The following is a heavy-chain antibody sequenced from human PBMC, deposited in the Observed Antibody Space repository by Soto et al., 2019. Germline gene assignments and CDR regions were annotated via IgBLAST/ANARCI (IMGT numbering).Heavy chain of an antibody. CDR1: GSSFTGDY. CDR2: VFGNGAGTP. CDR3: SRDLPPYDRPTQSAGAFED. Sequence: QVQLQESGPGLVRPSETLSLTCSVSGSSFTGDYWSWIRQPAGKGLEWIGRVFGNGAGTPMYNSSLTYRVTVSVGSPRKKFSPKLTSVTAADPAVYFCSRDLPPYDRPTQSAGAFEDLGQGILVAVSS. D-gene: IGHD3-22*01. V-gene: IGHV4-4*07. J-gene: IGHJ4*02.